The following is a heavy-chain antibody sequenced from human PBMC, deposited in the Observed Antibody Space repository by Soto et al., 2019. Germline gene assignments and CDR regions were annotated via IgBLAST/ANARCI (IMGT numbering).Heavy chain of an antibody. V-gene: IGHV3-30*03. D-gene: IGHD2-2*01. Sequence: QVQLVESGGGVVQPGRSLRLSCAASGFTFSSYGMHWVRQAPGKGLEWVAVISDDGSNKYYADSVKGRFTISRDNSKTTLYLQMNSLRAEDTAVYYCAAGLSVRWYFDLWGRGTLVTVSS. CDR3: AAGLSVRWYFDL. CDR1: GFTFSSYG. J-gene: IGHJ2*01. CDR2: ISDDGSNK.